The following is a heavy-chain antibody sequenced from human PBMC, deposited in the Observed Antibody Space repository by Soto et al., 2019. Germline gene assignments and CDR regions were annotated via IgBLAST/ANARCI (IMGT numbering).Heavy chain of an antibody. Sequence: PGGSLRLSCAASGFTFSRYSMNWVRQAPGKGLEWISYIDSHSGTIYYADSVKGRFTISRDNAKNSPYLQMNSLRDEDTAVYYCAKENYASGVPGPWGQGTLVTVSS. CDR1: GFTFSRYS. CDR2: IDSHSGTI. V-gene: IGHV3-48*02. CDR3: AKENYASGVPGP. D-gene: IGHD3-10*01. J-gene: IGHJ5*02.